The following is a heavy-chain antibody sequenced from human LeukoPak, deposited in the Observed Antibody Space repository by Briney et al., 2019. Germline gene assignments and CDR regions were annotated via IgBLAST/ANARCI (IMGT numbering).Heavy chain of an antibody. CDR2: INSDGSTT. J-gene: IGHJ3*02. CDR3: GGTYCSNGVCYRDDSFDI. Sequence: GRSLRLSCAASGFTFNSYWMHWVRQDPGKGLVWVSRINSDGSTTTYADSVKGRFTISRDNAKNTLYLQMNSLRAEDSAVYYCGGTYCSNGVCYRDDSFDIWGQGTPVTVSS. V-gene: IGHV3-74*01. CDR1: GFTFNSYW. D-gene: IGHD2-8*01.